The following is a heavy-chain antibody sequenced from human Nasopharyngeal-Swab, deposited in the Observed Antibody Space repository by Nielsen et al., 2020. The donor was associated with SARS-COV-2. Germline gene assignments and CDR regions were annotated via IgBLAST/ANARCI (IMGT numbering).Heavy chain of an antibody. Sequence: SGPTLVKPTETLTLTCTVSGFSLSNVRMGVSWIRQPPGKALEWLAHIFSNDEKSYSTSLKSRLTISKDNSKSQVVLTMTDMDPVDTGTYYCARDQYYYDSSGYPNWYFDLWGRGTLVTVSS. D-gene: IGHD3-22*01. CDR2: IFSNDEK. CDR3: ARDQYYYDSSGYPNWYFDL. J-gene: IGHJ2*01. V-gene: IGHV2-26*01. CDR1: GFSLSNVRMG.